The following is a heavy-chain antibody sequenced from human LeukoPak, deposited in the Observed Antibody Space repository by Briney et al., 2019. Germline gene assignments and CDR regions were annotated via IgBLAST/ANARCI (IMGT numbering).Heavy chain of an antibody. J-gene: IGHJ3*01. Sequence: SETLSLTCTGSGVSISSSTYYWGWIRQPPGKGLEWIGSIYYSGSTYNNPSLKSRVTIFVDTSKNQFSLKLSSVTATDTAVYYCARTYGDYDDAFDVWGQGTMVTVSS. CDR1: GVSISSSTYY. D-gene: IGHD4-17*01. CDR3: ARTYGDYDDAFDV. V-gene: IGHV4-39*01. CDR2: IYYSGST.